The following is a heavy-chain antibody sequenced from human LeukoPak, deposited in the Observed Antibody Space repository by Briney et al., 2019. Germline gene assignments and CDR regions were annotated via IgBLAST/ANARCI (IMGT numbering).Heavy chain of an antibody. D-gene: IGHD3-9*01. CDR3: ARGRRYYDILTGYYGAFDI. J-gene: IGHJ3*02. CDR1: GFTFSSYW. CDR2: IKQDGSEK. Sequence: PGGSLRLSCAASGFTFSSYWMRCGRQAPGKGLEWVANIKQDGSEKYYVDSVKGRFTISRDNAKNSLYLQMNSLRAEDTAVYYCARGRRYYDILTGYYGAFDIWGQGTMVTVSS. V-gene: IGHV3-7*04.